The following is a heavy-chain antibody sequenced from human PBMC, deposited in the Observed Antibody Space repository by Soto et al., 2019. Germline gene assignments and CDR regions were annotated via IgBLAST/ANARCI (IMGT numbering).Heavy chain of an antibody. J-gene: IGHJ6*02. Sequence: TLSRNCTVSGGSISSGRYYWSWIRQHPGKGLEWIGYIYYSGSTYYNPSLKSRVTISVDTSKNQFSLKLSSVTAADTAVYYCARHRATPTNPYYYYYGMDVCGQRTTVTVSS. V-gene: IGHV4-31*03. CDR2: IYYSGST. D-gene: IGHD4-17*01. CDR3: ARHRATPTNPYYYYYGMDV. CDR1: GGSISSGRYY.